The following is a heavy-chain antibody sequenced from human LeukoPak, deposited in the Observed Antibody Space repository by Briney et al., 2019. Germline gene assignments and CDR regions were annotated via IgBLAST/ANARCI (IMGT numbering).Heavy chain of an antibody. V-gene: IGHV1-2*02. CDR3: ARSWGDRIPFFDY. J-gene: IGHJ4*02. CDR1: GYTFTGYY. D-gene: IGHD1-14*01. CDR2: INPNSGGT. Sequence: ASVKVSCKASGYTFTGYYMHWVRQAPGQGLEWMGWINPNSGGTNYAQKFQGRVTMTRDTSISTAYMELSRLRSDDTAVYYCARSWGDRIPFFDYWGQGTLVTVSS.